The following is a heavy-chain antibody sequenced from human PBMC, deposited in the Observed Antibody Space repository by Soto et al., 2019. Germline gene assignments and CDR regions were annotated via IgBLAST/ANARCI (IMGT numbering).Heavy chain of an antibody. CDR2: ISWNSGSI. J-gene: IGHJ4*02. CDR1: GFTFDDYA. CDR3: AKRVDKDSYGYAADY. Sequence: EVQLVESGGGLVQPGRSLRLSCAASGFTFDDYAMHWVRQAPGKGLEWVSGISWNSGSIGYADSVKGRFTISRDNAKNTLYLQMNSLRAEDTAVYYCAKRVDKDSYGYAADYWGQGTLVTVSS. D-gene: IGHD5-18*01. V-gene: IGHV3-9*01.